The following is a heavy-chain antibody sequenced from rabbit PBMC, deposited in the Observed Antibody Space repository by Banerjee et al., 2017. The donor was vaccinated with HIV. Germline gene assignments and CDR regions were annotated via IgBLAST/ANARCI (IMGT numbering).Heavy chain of an antibody. CDR3: ARDLPDIIGWNFGF. D-gene: IGHD1-1*01. CDR2: INTITGKT. CDR1: GFSFTDKDV. Sequence: QEQLEESGGGLVKPEGSLTLTCTASGFSFTDKDVMCWVRQAPGKGLEWIGCINTITGKTVYASWAKCRCTISRASSTTVFLQMTSLTAADTATYFCARDLPDIIGWNFGFWGPGTLVTVS. V-gene: IGHV1S45*01. J-gene: IGHJ6*01.